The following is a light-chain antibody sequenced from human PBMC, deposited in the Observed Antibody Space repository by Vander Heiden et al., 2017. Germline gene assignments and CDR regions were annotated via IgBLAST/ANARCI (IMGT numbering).Light chain of an antibody. V-gene: IGKV4-1*01. Sequence: EIVMTQSPDSPAVSLGERATINCKSSQSVLYSSNNKNYLAWYQQKPGQPPKLLIYWASTREYGVPDRFSGSGSGTDFTLTISSLQAEDVAVYYWQHDYGMLTFGGRTKVEIK. CDR1: QSVLYSSNNKNY. J-gene: IGKJ4*01. CDR3: QHDYGMLT. CDR2: WAS.